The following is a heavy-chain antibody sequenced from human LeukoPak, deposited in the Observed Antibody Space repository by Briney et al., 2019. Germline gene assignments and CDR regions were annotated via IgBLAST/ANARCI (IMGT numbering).Heavy chain of an antibody. CDR2: INTSGGWT. CDR3: ARGRLTASGSYYDAPFDY. J-gene: IGHJ4*02. Sequence: PGGSLRLSCAVSGFTFSNSDMSWVRQAPGKGLEWVSTINTSGGWTYYADSVKGRFTISRDNSKNTLYLQMNSLRAGDTAVYYCARGRLTASGSYYDAPFDYWGQGTLVTVSS. CDR1: GFTFSNSD. V-gene: IGHV3-23*01. D-gene: IGHD1-26*01.